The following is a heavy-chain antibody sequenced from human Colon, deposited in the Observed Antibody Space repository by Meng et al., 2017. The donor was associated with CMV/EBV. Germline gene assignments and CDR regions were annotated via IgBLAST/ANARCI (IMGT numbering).Heavy chain of an antibody. CDR3: ARAEAAGGFDY. J-gene: IGHJ4*02. CDR1: GGSFSGYY. D-gene: IGHD6-13*01. CDR2: INHSGST. V-gene: IGHV4-34*01. Sequence: SETLSLTCAVYGGSFSGYYWSWIRQPPGKGLEWIGEINHSGSTNYNPSLKSRVTISVDTSKNQFSLKLSSVTAADTAVYYCARAEAAGGFDYWGQGTLVTVSS.